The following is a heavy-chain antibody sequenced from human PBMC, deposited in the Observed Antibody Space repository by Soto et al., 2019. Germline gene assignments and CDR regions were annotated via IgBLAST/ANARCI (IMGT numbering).Heavy chain of an antibody. CDR3: ASRTGRAAFDI. D-gene: IGHD3-10*01. CDR1: GFTFSSYA. V-gene: IGHV3-30-3*01. J-gene: IGHJ3*02. Sequence: QVQLVESGGGVVQPGRSLRLSCVASGFTFSSYAMHWVRQAPGKGLEWVTVISYDGTNKYYADSVKGRFTISRDNSKNTMYTRMNSLRADDTAVFYCASRTGRAAFDIWGQGTMVTVSS. CDR2: ISYDGTNK.